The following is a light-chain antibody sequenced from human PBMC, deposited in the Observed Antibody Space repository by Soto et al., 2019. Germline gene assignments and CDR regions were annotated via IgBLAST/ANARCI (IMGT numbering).Light chain of an antibody. V-gene: IGKV1-5*03. Sequence: DIQMTQSTSTLSASVGDRVTITCRASQSISSWLAWYQQKPGKAPKLLIYKASSLESGLPSRFSGSGSGTEFTLTISSLQPDDFATYYCQQYNSYSRTFGQGTKVEIK. CDR1: QSISSW. CDR2: KAS. CDR3: QQYNSYSRT. J-gene: IGKJ1*01.